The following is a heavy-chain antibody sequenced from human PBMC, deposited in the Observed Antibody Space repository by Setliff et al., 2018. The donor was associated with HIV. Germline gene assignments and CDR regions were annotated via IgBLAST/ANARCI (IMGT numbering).Heavy chain of an antibody. J-gene: IGHJ4*02. CDR1: GYSFTAYW. V-gene: IGHV5-51*01. CDR3: ARHTNYYDSSGYIFFPGLPDY. CDR2: IYPGDSDL. Sequence: PGESLKISCKGSGYSFTAYWIGWVRQMPGKGLEWMGIIYPGDSDLTYSPSFQGQVTISADKSITTAYLQWSSLKASDTAMYYCARHTNYYDSSGYIFFPGLPDYWGQGTLVTVSS. D-gene: IGHD3-22*01.